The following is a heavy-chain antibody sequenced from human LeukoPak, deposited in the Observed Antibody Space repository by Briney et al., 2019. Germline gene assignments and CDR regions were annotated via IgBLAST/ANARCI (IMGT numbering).Heavy chain of an antibody. D-gene: IGHD2-2*01. V-gene: IGHV3-49*04. Sequence: PGRSLRLACTASGFTFGDYAMSWVRQAPGKGLEWVGFIRSEAYGGTTEYAASVKGRFTISRDDSKSIAYLQMNSLKTEDTAVYYCTRYIVVVPAAIYWFDPWGQGTLVTVSS. J-gene: IGHJ5*02. CDR2: IRSEAYGGTT. CDR1: GFTFGDYA. CDR3: TRYIVVVPAAIYWFDP.